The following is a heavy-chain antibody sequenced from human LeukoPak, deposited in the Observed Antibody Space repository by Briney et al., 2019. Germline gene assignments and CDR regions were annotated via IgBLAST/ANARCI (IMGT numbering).Heavy chain of an antibody. CDR3: ARGPRGYSGYGLLRFDY. J-gene: IGHJ4*02. Sequence: SETLSLTCTVSGYSISSGYYWSWIRQPPGKGLEWIGEINHSGSTDYNPSLKSRVTISVDTSKNQFSLKLSSVTAADTAVYYCARGPRGYSGYGLLRFDYWGQGTLVSVSS. V-gene: IGHV4-38-2*02. CDR1: GYSISSGYY. D-gene: IGHD5-12*01. CDR2: INHSGST.